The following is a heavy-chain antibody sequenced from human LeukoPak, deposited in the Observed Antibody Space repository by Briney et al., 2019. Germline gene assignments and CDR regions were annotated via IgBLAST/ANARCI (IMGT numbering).Heavy chain of an antibody. D-gene: IGHD4-17*01. CDR1: GYTFTDYY. V-gene: IGHV1-2*02. Sequence: ASVKVSCKASGYTFTDYYIHWMRQAPGQGLEWMGWINPKRGVTTYAQKFQGRVTMTRDTSITTAYMELTRLRSDDTTIYYCARERNYGDFGNAFDVWGQGTKVTVSS. J-gene: IGHJ3*01. CDR3: ARERNYGDFGNAFDV. CDR2: INPKRGVT.